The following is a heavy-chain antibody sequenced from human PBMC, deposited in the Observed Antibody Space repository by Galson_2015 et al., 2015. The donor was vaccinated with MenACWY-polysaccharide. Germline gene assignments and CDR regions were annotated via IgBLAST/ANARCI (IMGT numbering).Heavy chain of an antibody. D-gene: IGHD4-17*01. J-gene: IGHJ6*02. CDR1: GFTFSSTW. CDR3: ARGAGAAVDV. V-gene: IGHV3-7*04. CDR2: IKEDGSEK. Sequence: SLRLSCAASGFTFSSTWMSWVRQAPGKGLEWVANIKEDGSEKYYVDSAKGRFTMSRDNAKNSLYLQMNSLRVEDTAVYYCARGAGAAVDVWGQGTTV.